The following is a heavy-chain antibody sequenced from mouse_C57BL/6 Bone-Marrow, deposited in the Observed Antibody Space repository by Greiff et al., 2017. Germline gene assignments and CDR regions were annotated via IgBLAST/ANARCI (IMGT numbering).Heavy chain of an antibody. CDR3: ASPPLYYDYDEGFAY. Sequence: QVQLQQPGAELVRPGTSVKLSCKASGYTFTSYWMHWVKQRPGQGLEWIGVIDPSDSYTNYNQKFKGKATLTVDTSSSTAYMQLSSLTSEDSAVYYCASPPLYYDYDEGFAYWGQGTLVTVSA. V-gene: IGHV1-59*01. CDR2: IDPSDSYT. D-gene: IGHD2-4*01. J-gene: IGHJ3*01. CDR1: GYTFTSYW.